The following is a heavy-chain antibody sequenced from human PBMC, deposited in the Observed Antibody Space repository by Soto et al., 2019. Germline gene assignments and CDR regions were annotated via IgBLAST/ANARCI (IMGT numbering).Heavy chain of an antibody. Sequence: PGGSLRLSCAASGFTFSSYWMSWVRQAPGKGLEWVANIKQDGSEKYSVNSVKGQFTISRDNAKNSLYLQINSLRAENTAGYYLVRETQTNAFDIWGQGTRATVSS. J-gene: IGHJ3*02. CDR3: VRETQTNAFDI. V-gene: IGHV3-7*03. CDR1: GFTFSSYW. CDR2: IKQDGSEK.